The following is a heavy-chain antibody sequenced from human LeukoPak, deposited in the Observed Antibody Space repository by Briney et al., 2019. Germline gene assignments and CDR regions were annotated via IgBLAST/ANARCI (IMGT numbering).Heavy chain of an antibody. V-gene: IGHV1-2*02. CDR1: GYTFTGYY. D-gene: IGHD3-10*01. CDR2: INPNSGGT. Sequence: ASVKVSCKASGYTFTGYYMHWVRQAPGQGLEWMGWINPNSGGTNYAQKFQGRVTMTRDTSISTAYMELSRLGSDDTAVYYCARGELLWFGESKDYWGQGTLVTVSS. J-gene: IGHJ4*02. CDR3: ARGELLWFGESKDY.